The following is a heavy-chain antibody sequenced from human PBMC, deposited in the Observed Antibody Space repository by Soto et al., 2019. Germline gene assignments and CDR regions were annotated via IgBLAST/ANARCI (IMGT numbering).Heavy chain of an antibody. CDR2: IYYIGSI. J-gene: IGHJ5*02. Sequence: PSETLSLTCTVSGGSISSGGYYWSWIRQHPGKFLDWIGYIYYIGSIYYNPSLKSRVTISVDTSINQFSLKLSSVTAADTAVYYCARDTLAWGATSRWFDPWGQGTLVTVSS. V-gene: IGHV4-31*03. CDR3: ARDTLAWGATSRWFDP. D-gene: IGHD1-26*01. CDR1: GGSISSGGYY.